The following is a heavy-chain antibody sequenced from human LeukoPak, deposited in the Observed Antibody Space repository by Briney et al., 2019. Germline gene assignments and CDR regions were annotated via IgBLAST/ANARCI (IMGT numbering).Heavy chain of an antibody. CDR1: GFPFDDYA. CDR3: AELGITMIGGV. D-gene: IGHD3-10*02. CDR2: ISWNSVNI. J-gene: IGHJ6*04. V-gene: IGHV3-9*01. Sequence: GGSLRLSCAASGFPFDDYAMHWVRQAPGKGLEWASGISWNSVNIGYADSVKGRFSISRDNAKNSLYLQMNSLRAEDTAVYYCAELGITMIGGVWGKGTTVTISS.